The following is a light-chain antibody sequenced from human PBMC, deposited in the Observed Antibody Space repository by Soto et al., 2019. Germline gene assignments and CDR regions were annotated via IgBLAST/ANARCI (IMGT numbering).Light chain of an antibody. CDR3: QHYGSTPPWT. Sequence: EIVLTQSPGTLSLSPGDRATLSCRASQSVDSTYLAWYQQKPGQAPRLLIYGVSSRAAGLPDRFSGSGSGTDFTLTISRLEPEDFAVYYCQHYGSTPPWTFGQGTKVEIK. CDR2: GVS. J-gene: IGKJ1*01. V-gene: IGKV3-20*01. CDR1: QSVDSTY.